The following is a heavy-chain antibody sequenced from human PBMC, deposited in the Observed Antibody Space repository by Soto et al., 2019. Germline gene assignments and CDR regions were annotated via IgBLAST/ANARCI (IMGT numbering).Heavy chain of an antibody. CDR3: ARDKVGIWRGVRFDP. D-gene: IGHD3-10*01. V-gene: IGHV3-21*01. CDR1: GFTFSSYS. CDR2: ISSSSSYI. Sequence: EVQLVESGGGLVKPGGSLRLSCAASGFTFSSYSMNWVRQAPGKGLEWVSSISSSSSYIYYADSVKGRFTISRDNAKNSLYLQMNSLRAEDTAVYYCARDKVGIWRGVRFDPWGQGTLVTVSS. J-gene: IGHJ5*02.